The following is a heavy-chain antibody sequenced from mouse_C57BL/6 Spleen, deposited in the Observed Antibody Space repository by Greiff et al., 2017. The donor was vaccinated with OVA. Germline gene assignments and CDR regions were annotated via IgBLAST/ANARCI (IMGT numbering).Heavy chain of an antibody. CDR1: GYTFTSYW. V-gene: IGHV1-52*01. J-gene: IGHJ4*01. CDR2: IDPSDSET. Sequence: QVQLKQPGAELVRPGSSVKLSCKASGYTFTSYWMHWVKQRPIQGLEWIGNIDPSDSETHYNQKFKDKATLTVDKSSSTAYMQLSSLTSEDSAVYYCARSESDYYAMDYWGQGTSVTVSS. CDR3: ARSESDYYAMDY.